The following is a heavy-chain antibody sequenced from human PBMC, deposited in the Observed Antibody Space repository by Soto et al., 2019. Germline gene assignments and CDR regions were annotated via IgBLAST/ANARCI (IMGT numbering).Heavy chain of an antibody. V-gene: IGHV1-46*01. J-gene: IGHJ6*02. Sequence: ASVKVSCKASGYTFTSYYMHWVRQAPGQGLEWMGIINPSGGSTSYAQKFQGRVTMTRDTSTSTVYMELSSLRSEDTAVYYCAREEVQWELLWYYYYGMDVWGQGTTVTVSS. CDR2: INPSGGST. CDR1: GYTFTSYY. D-gene: IGHD1-26*01. CDR3: AREEVQWELLWYYYYGMDV.